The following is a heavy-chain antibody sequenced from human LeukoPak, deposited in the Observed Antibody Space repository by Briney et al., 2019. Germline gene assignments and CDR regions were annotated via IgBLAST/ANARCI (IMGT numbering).Heavy chain of an antibody. CDR1: GFTFSSYW. CDR3: ATPYCSGISCLDIFNM. V-gene: IGHV4-59*12. CDR2: KYYSGSA. Sequence: PGGSLRLSCVVSGFTFSSYWMSWIRQLPGKGLEWIGYKYYSGSAKYSPSLKSRLTISIDTSKNQFSLQLSSVTAADTATYYCATPYCSGISCLDIFNMWGQGTRVTVSS. D-gene: IGHD2-15*01. J-gene: IGHJ3*02.